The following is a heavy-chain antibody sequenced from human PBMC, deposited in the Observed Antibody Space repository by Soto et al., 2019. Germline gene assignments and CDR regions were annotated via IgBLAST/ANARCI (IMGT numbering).Heavy chain of an antibody. D-gene: IGHD6-13*01. CDR1: GFTFSNYA. J-gene: IGHJ5*02. CDR3: AKGGDSSSWKNGFDP. V-gene: IGHV3-23*01. CDR2: ISGSGSSI. Sequence: EVQLLESGGGLVQPGGSLRLSCAASGFTFSNYAMTWVRQAPGKGLEWVSGISGSGSSIYYADSVKGRFTISRDNSKNTLYLQMNSLRAEDTAVYYCAKGGDSSSWKNGFDPWGQGTLVTVSS.